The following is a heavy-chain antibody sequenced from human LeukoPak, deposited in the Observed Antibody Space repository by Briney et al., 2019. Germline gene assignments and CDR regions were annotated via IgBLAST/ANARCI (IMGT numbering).Heavy chain of an antibody. D-gene: IGHD3-22*01. CDR1: GYTFTSYG. Sequence: ASVKVSCKASGYTFTSYGISWVRQAPGQGLEWMGWISAYNGNTNYAQKLQGRVTMATDTSTSTAYMELRSLRSDDTAVYYCATIKNYYDSNGMDVWGQGTTVTVSS. CDR2: ISAYNGNT. J-gene: IGHJ6*02. CDR3: ATIKNYYDSNGMDV. V-gene: IGHV1-18*01.